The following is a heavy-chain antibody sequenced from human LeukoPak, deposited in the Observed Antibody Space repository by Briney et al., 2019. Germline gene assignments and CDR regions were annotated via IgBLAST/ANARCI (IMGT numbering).Heavy chain of an antibody. V-gene: IGHV1-8*03. D-gene: IGHD3-16*02. CDR3: ARSTSLAASAYDC. J-gene: IGHJ4*02. CDR2: MNPYNGDI. CDR1: GYTFTTYY. Sequence: ASEKVSCKTSGYTFTTYYINWERQATGQGLEWLGWMNPYNGDIGYAQKFQGRLSITSDTSISTDYMEFSSLKSDDTAIYFCARSTSLAASAYDCWGQGTLVNVSS.